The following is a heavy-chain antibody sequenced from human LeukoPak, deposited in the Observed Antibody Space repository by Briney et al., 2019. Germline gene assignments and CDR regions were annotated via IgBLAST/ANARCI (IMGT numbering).Heavy chain of an antibody. CDR2: ISAYNGNT. CDR3: ASTGSGWFGELLSH. V-gene: IGHV1-18*01. D-gene: IGHD3-10*01. Sequence: VASVKVSCKASGYTFTSYGISWVRQAPGQGLEWMGWISAYNGNTNYAQKLQGRVTMTRNTSISTAYMELSSLRSEDTVVYYCASTGSGWFGELLSHWGQGTLVTVSS. CDR1: GYTFTSYG. J-gene: IGHJ4*02.